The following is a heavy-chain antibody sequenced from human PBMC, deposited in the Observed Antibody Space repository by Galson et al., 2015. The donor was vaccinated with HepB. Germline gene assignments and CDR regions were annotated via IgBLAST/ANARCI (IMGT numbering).Heavy chain of an antibody. CDR1: GFTFSTFW. CDR3: ARGGLGSYVWGSYRWGD. J-gene: IGHJ4*02. Sequence: SLRLSCAASGFTFSTFWMSWVRQAPGKGLEWVANIKQDGSEKYYVDSVKGRFTISRDNAKNSLYLQMNSLRAEDTAVYYCARGGLGSYVWGSYRWGDWGQGTLVTVSS. D-gene: IGHD3-16*02. V-gene: IGHV3-7*03. CDR2: IKQDGSEK.